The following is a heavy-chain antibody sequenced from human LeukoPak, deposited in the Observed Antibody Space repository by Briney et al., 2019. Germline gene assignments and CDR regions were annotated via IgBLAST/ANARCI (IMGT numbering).Heavy chain of an antibody. D-gene: IGHD2-2*01. CDR3: ARDVPIVVVPAAIHYYYYGMDV. CDR1: GYTFTSYG. CDR2: ISAYNGNT. J-gene: IGHJ6*02. V-gene: IGHV1-18*01. Sequence: ASVKVSCKASGYTFTSYGISWVRQAPGQGLEWMGWISAYNGNTNYAQKLQGRVTMTTDTPTSTAYMELRSLRSDDTAVYYCARDVPIVVVPAAIHYYYYGMDVWGQGTTVTVSS.